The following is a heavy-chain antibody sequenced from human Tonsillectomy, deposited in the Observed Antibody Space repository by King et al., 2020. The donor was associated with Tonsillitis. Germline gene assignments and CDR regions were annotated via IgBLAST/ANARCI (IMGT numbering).Heavy chain of an antibody. J-gene: IGHJ4*02. Sequence: QLQESGPGLVRPSQTLSLICRFSGDSLTSGGYFWCWIRQHPDKSLEWIGSIYHSGPTYHTPSLRSRLFMSVDTSKNQFSLRLTSVTAADTAVYYCARNRDYGDYVDFWGQGTLVAVSS. CDR2: IYHSGPT. CDR3: ARNRDYGDYVDF. D-gene: IGHD4-17*01. CDR1: GDSLTSGGYF. V-gene: IGHV4-31*03.